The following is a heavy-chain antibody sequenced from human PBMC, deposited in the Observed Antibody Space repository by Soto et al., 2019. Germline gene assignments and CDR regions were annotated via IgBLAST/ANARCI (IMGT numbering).Heavy chain of an antibody. J-gene: IGHJ4*02. D-gene: IGHD3-3*01. V-gene: IGHV3-74*01. CDR2: INSDGSST. Sequence: GGSLRLSCAASGFTFSSYRMHWVRQAPGKGLVWVSRINSDGSSTSYADSVKGRFTISRDNAKNTLYLQMNSLRAEDTAVYYCAREGEYYDFWSGYPTHFDYWGQGTLVTVSS. CDR3: AREGEYYDFWSGYPTHFDY. CDR1: GFTFSSYR.